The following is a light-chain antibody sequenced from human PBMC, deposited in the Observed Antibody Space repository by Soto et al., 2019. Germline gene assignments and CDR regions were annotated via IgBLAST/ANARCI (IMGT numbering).Light chain of an antibody. CDR1: SSDVGAYDY. CDR2: EVN. Sequence: QSVLTQPPSASGSPGQSVTISCTGTSSDVGAYDYVSWYQQHPGKAPKLMIYEVNKRPSGVPDRFSGSKSGNTASLTVSGLQAEDEADYYCSSYAGSSNVFGTGTKVTLL. V-gene: IGLV2-8*01. CDR3: SSYAGSSNV. J-gene: IGLJ1*01.